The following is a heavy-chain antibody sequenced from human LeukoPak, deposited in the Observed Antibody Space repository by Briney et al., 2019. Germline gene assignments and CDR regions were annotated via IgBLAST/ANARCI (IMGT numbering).Heavy chain of an antibody. D-gene: IGHD3-10*01. J-gene: IGHJ4*02. V-gene: IGHV4-39*01. CDR1: GGSISSSSYY. CDR2: IYYSGST. Sequence: SETLSLTCTVSGGSISSSSYYWGWIRQPPGKGLEWIGSIYYSGSTYYNPSLKSRVTISVDTSKNQFSLKLSSVTAADTAVYYCARAMGITMVRGVHFDYWGQGPWSPSPQ. CDR3: ARAMGITMVRGVHFDY.